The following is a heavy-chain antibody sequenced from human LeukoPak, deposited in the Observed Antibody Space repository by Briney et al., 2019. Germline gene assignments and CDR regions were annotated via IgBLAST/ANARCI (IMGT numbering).Heavy chain of an antibody. Sequence: GASLKISWKGSGSSFTSYWIGWVRQLPGKGLGWMGIIYPGDSDTRYSPSFQGQVTISAAKSISTAYLQWSSLKASDTAMYYCASRYSGSYHFDYWGQGTLVTVSS. CDR2: IYPGDSDT. J-gene: IGHJ4*02. V-gene: IGHV5-51*01. CDR3: ASRYSGSYHFDY. D-gene: IGHD1-26*01. CDR1: GSSFTSYW.